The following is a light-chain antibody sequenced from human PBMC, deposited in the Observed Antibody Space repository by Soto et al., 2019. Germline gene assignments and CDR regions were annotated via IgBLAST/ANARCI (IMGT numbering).Light chain of an antibody. CDR1: RSVSSS. V-gene: IGKV3-15*01. CDR3: QQYNDWPPLT. CDR2: GAS. J-gene: IGKJ4*01. Sequence: EVVMTQSPATLSVSPGERATLSCRASRSVSSSLAWYRPRPGQAPRLLIYGASTRATGVPARFSGSGSGTEFTLTIISLQSEDFAIYYCQQYNDWPPLTFGGGTKVEI.